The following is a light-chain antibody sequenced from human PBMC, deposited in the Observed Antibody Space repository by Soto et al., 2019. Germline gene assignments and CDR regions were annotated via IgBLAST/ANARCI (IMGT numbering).Light chain of an antibody. Sequence: QSALTQPASVSGSPGQSITISCTGTRSDVGSYNLVSWYQHYPGKAPKVMIYEGSERPSGVSNRFSGYKSGNTASLTISGLQAEDEADYYCCSYAGSSTYVFGTGTKLTVL. CDR2: EGS. CDR3: CSYAGSSTYV. V-gene: IGLV2-23*01. J-gene: IGLJ1*01. CDR1: RSDVGSYNL.